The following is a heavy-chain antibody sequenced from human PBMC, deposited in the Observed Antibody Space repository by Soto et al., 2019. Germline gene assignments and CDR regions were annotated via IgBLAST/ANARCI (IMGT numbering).Heavy chain of an antibody. D-gene: IGHD4-17*01. CDR1: GFTISSYA. Sequence: GGSLRLSCAASGFTISSYAMSWVRQAPGKGLEWVSAISGSGGSTYYAGSVKGRFTISRDNSKNTLYLQMNSLGAEDAAVYYCATHGDYVYYFGYWGQGTLVTVSS. CDR2: ISGSGGST. V-gene: IGHV3-23*01. CDR3: ATHGDYVYYFGY. J-gene: IGHJ4*02.